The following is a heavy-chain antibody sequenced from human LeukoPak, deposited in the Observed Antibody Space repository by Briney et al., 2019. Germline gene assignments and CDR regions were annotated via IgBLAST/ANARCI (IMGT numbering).Heavy chain of an antibody. CDR3: ARDIVVVPAAITHYYFDY. CDR1: GGSFSGYY. J-gene: IGHJ4*02. V-gene: IGHV4-34*01. CDR2: INHSGST. D-gene: IGHD2-2*02. Sequence: SETLSLTCAVYGGSFSGYYWSWIRQPPGKGLEWIGEINHSGSTNYNPSLKSRVTISVDTSKNQFSLKLSSVTAADTAVYYCARDIVVVPAAITHYYFDYRGQGTLVTVSS.